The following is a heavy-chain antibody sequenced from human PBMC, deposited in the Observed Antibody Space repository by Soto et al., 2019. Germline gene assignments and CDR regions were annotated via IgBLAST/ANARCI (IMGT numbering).Heavy chain of an antibody. CDR2: IYYSGST. D-gene: IGHD3-16*02. CDR1: GGSINSYY. J-gene: IGHJ4*02. V-gene: IGHV4-59*08. Sequence: SETLSLTCTVSGGSINSYYWSWIRQPPGKGLEWIGYIYYSGSTNYNPSLKSRVTISVDTSKNQFSLKLSSVTAADTAVYYCARHTLRYYYDYWGQGTLVTVSS. CDR3: ARHTLRYYYDY.